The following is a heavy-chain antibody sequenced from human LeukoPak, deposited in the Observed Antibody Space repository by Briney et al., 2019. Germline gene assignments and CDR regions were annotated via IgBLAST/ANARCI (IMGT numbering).Heavy chain of an antibody. CDR2: FYYGAST. CDR1: GASISTSSFY. V-gene: IGHV4-39*01. Sequence: PSETPSLTCSVSGASISTSSFYWGWIRQPPGKGLQWIGSFYYGASTYYNPSLKSRVTISVDTSKNQFSLNLSSVTVADTAVYYCARADDLDYWGQGSLVIVSS. J-gene: IGHJ4*02. CDR3: ARADDLDY. D-gene: IGHD1-1*01.